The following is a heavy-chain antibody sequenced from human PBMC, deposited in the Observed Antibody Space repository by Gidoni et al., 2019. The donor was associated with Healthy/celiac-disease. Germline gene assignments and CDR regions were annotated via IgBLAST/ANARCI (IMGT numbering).Heavy chain of an antibody. CDR2: ISGSGGST. Sequence: EWQLLGAGRGLVQPRASLSLSCAASVFTLSSHAMSWVRQAPGKGLEWVSAISGSGGSTYYADSVKGRFTISRDNSKNTLYLQMNSLRAEDTAVYYCAKAPPVAGYYYYYGMDVWGQGTTVTVSS. CDR3: AKAPPVAGYYYYYGMDV. J-gene: IGHJ6*02. D-gene: IGHD6-19*01. V-gene: IGHV3-23*01. CDR1: VFTLSSHA.